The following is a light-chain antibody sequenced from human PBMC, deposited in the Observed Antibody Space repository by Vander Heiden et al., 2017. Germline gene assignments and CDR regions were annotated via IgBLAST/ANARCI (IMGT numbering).Light chain of an antibody. V-gene: IGLV1-44*01. Sequence: QSVLTQPPPASGTPGQRVTISCSGSNSNIGSNTVNWYQQLPGTAPKLLMYRKNQRPSGVPDRFSGSKSGTSASLAISGLQSEDEADYYCAAWDDSLNAVVFGGGTKLTVL. CDR2: RKN. CDR3: AAWDDSLNAVV. J-gene: IGLJ2*01. CDR1: NSNIGSNT.